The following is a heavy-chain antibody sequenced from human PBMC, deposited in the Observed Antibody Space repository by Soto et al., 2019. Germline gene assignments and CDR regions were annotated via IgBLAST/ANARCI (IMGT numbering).Heavy chain of an antibody. Sequence: GASVKGSCKASGYAFSIYYMHLVRQAPGQGLEWMGIINPSGGSTSYAQKFQGRVTMTRDTSTSTVYMELSSLRSEDTAVYYCARSSKVQLMDVWGQGTTVTVSS. D-gene: IGHD5-18*01. J-gene: IGHJ6*02. CDR3: ARSSKVQLMDV. V-gene: IGHV1-46*01. CDR1: GYAFSIYY. CDR2: INPSGGST.